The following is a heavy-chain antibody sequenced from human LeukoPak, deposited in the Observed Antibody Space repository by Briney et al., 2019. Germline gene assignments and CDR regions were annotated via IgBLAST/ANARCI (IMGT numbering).Heavy chain of an antibody. V-gene: IGHV4-39*01. Sequence: PSQTLSLTCTVSGGSISSSSYYWGWIRQPPGKGPEWIGNIYYSGSTYYNPSLKSRITISVDTSKNQFSLKLSSVTAADTAVYYCVAEEYGTGSYYKSSVWGEGTLVTVSS. CDR1: GGSISSSSYY. CDR3: VAEEYGTGSYYKSSV. J-gene: IGHJ4*02. CDR2: IYYSGST. D-gene: IGHD3-10*01.